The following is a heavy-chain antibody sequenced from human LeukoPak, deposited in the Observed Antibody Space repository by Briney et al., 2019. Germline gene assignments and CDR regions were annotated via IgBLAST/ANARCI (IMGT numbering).Heavy chain of an antibody. CDR1: GYTFTSYD. D-gene: IGHD6-6*01. J-gene: IGHJ4*02. V-gene: IGHV1-8*01. CDR2: MNPNSGNT. Sequence: GASVKVSRKASGYTFTSYDINWVRQATGQGLEWMGWMNPNSGNTGYAQKFQGRVTMTRNTSISTAYMELSSLRSEDTAVYYCARDNSSGVYYFDYWGQGTLVTVSS. CDR3: ARDNSSGVYYFDY.